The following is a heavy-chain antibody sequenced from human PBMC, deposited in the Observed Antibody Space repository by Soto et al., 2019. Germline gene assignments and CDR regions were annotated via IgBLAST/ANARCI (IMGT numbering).Heavy chain of an antibody. CDR3: ATGGSSSSSYYYYYMDV. J-gene: IGHJ6*03. Sequence: QVQLVQSGAEVKKPGASVKVSCTASGYTFTGYYMHWVRLAPGQGLEWMGWINPNSGGTNYARKFQGWVTMTRDTSISTAYMELSRLTSDDTAVYYCATGGSSSSSYYYYYMDVWGKGTTVTVSS. V-gene: IGHV1-2*04. D-gene: IGHD6-6*01. CDR2: INPNSGGT. CDR1: GYTFTGYY.